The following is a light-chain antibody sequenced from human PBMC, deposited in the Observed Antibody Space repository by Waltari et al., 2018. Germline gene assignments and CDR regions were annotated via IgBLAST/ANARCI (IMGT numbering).Light chain of an antibody. CDR1: QDITNY. CDR2: DAS. J-gene: IGKJ5*01. CDR3: QQYDKPPIA. Sequence: DVQMTQSPSSLSVSVGDRVTITCQASQDITNYLNWYQQKPGKAPKLLIYDASNLETGVPSRFSGTGSGTHFTFIISGLQSEDVATYYCQQYDKPPIAVGQGTRLDIK. V-gene: IGKV1-33*01.